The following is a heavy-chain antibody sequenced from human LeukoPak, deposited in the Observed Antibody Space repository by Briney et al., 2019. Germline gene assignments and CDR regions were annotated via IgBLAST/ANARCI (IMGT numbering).Heavy chain of an antibody. Sequence: SETLSLTCTVSGVSISSYYWSWIRQPPGKGLEWIGYIFYSGRTSYNPSLKSRVTISLDTSKSQFSLMLSSVTAADTAFYYCARAGGGDTAMDLDYWGQGTLVTVSS. D-gene: IGHD5-18*01. CDR2: IFYSGRT. J-gene: IGHJ4*02. CDR1: GVSISSYY. CDR3: ARAGGGDTAMDLDY. V-gene: IGHV4-59*01.